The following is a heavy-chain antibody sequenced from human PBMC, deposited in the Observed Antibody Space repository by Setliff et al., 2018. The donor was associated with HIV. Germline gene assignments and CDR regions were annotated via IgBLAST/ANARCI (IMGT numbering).Heavy chain of an antibody. CDR3: ASGEPYYYDSTGYSGNYFDY. J-gene: IGHJ4*02. V-gene: IGHV4-59*11. D-gene: IGHD3-22*01. CDR2: IYHGGST. Sequence: SETLSLTCTVSGGSISSHYWSWIRQPPGKGLEWVGLIYHGGSTNYNPSLKSRVTISVDKSKNQFSLKLASVTAADTAVYYCASGEPYYYDSTGYSGNYFDYWGQGTLVTVSS. CDR1: GGSISSHY.